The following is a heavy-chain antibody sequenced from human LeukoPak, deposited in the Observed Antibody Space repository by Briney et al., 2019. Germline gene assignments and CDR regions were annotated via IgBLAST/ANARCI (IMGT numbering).Heavy chain of an antibody. CDR3: TRAGYSYGSNWFDP. CDR2: IRSKAYGGTT. J-gene: IGHJ5*02. Sequence: GSLRLSCTASGFTFGDYAMSWFRQAPGKGLEGVGFIRSKAYGGTTEYAASVKGRFTISRDDSKSIAYLQMNSLKTEDTAVYYCTRAGYSYGSNWFDPWGQGTLVTVSS. D-gene: IGHD5-18*01. V-gene: IGHV3-49*03. CDR1: GFTFGDYA.